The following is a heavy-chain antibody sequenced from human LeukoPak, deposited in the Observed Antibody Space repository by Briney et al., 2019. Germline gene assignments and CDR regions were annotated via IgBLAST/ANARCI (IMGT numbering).Heavy chain of an antibody. V-gene: IGHV3-33*08. J-gene: IGHJ6*04. CDR1: GFIFSAFG. D-gene: IGHD3-9*01. CDR2: IWKDGSNE. CDR3: TALTGAIDV. Sequence: PGRSLRLSCAASGFIFSAFGMHWVRQAPGKGLEWVAVIWKDGSNEFYADSVRGRFTISRDNSKNTLFLQMNSLRPEDTAVYYCTALTGAIDVWGKGTTVIVSS.